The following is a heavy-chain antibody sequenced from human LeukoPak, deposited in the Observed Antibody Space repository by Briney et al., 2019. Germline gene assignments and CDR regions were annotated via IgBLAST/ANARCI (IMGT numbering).Heavy chain of an antibody. CDR1: GFTFSNYA. V-gene: IGHV3-7*01. CDR3: VRFMRGTIGGDN. Sequence: GGSLRLSCAASGFTFSNYAMNWVRQAPGKGLEWVANIKEDGREKYYVDSVKGRFTISRDNAKNSLYLQMNNLKAEDTAMYYCVRFMRGTIGGDNWGQGTLVTVSA. J-gene: IGHJ4*02. D-gene: IGHD3-16*01. CDR2: IKEDGREK.